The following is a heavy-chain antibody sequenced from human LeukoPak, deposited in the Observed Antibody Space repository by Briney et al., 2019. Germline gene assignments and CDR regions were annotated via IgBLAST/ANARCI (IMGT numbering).Heavy chain of an antibody. D-gene: IGHD6-13*01. CDR3: ARHPRIAAAGIDY. V-gene: IGHV4-59*08. J-gene: IGHJ4*02. Sequence: SETLSLTCTVSGGSINKYYWSWTRQPPGKGLEWIGYIYYSGSTNYNPSLKSRVTISLDTSKNQFSLKLSSVTAADTAVYYCARHPRIAAAGIDYWGQGTLVTVSS. CDR1: GGSINKYY. CDR2: IYYSGST.